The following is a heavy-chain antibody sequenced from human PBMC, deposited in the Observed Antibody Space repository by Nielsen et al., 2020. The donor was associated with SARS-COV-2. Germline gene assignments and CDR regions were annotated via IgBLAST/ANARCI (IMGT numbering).Heavy chain of an antibody. D-gene: IGHD3-10*01. CDR3: ARGRVPPYYGSGSYYSTKYYFDY. Sequence: WIRQPPGKGLEWIGSIYYSGSTYYNPSLKSRVTISVDTSKNQFSLKLSSVTAADTAVYYCARGRVPPYYGSGSYYSTKYYFDYWGQGTLVTVSS. CDR2: IYYSGST. J-gene: IGHJ4*02. V-gene: IGHV4-39*01.